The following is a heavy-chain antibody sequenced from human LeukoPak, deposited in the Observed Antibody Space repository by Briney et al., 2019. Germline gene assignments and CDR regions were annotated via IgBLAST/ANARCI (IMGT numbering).Heavy chain of an antibody. V-gene: IGHV3-7*01. CDR2: IKQDGSDK. D-gene: IGHD2-15*01. Sequence: GGSLRLSCEASGFTFSSYWMSWVRQAPGKGLEWVANIKQDGSDKYYVDSLKSRFTVSRDNAKNSLYLQINGLRVGDTAVYFCARVGAATFYWYYMDVWGKGTTVTVSS. CDR1: GFTFSSYW. CDR3: ARVGAATFYWYYMDV. J-gene: IGHJ6*03.